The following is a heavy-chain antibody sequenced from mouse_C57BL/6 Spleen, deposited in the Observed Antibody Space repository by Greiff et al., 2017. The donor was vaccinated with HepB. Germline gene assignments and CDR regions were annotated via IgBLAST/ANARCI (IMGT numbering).Heavy chain of an antibody. D-gene: IGHD1-1*01. CDR2: IYPGSGST. J-gene: IGHJ2*01. V-gene: IGHV1-55*01. Sequence: QVQLQQPGAELVKPGASVKMSCKASGYTFTSYWITWVKQRPGQGLEWIGDIYPGSGSTNYNEKFKSKATLTVDTSSSTAYMQLSSLTSEDSAVYYCARYYYGSSYWDYFDYWGQGTTLTVAS. CDR1: GYTFTSYW. CDR3: ARYYYGSSYWDYFDY.